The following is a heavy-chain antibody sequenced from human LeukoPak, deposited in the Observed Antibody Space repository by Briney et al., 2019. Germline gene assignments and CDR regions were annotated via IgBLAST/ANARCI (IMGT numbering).Heavy chain of an antibody. J-gene: IGHJ6*03. V-gene: IGHV4-59*01. D-gene: IGHD3-22*01. CDR3: ARTTDYYDSLRDYYYYYMDV. CDR2: IYYSGST. CDR1: GGPISTYC. Sequence: PSETLSLTCTVSGGPISTYCWSWIRQPPGKGLEWIGSIYYSGSTNYNPSLKSRVTISVDTSKNQFSLKLSSVTAADTAVYYCARTTDYYDSLRDYYYYYMDVWGKGTTVTISS.